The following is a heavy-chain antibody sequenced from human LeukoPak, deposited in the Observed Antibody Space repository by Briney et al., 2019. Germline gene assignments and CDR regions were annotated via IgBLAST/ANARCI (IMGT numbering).Heavy chain of an antibody. V-gene: IGHV3-7*01. CDR1: EFTFSSYW. D-gene: IGHD2-21*02. CDR2: IKQDGSEK. Sequence: GGSLRLSCAASEFTFSSYWMSWVRQAPGKGLEWVANIKQDGSEKYYVDSVKGRFTISRDNAKNSLYLQMNSLRAEDTAVYYCAREGDLDFDYWGQGTLVTVSS. J-gene: IGHJ4*02. CDR3: AREGDLDFDY.